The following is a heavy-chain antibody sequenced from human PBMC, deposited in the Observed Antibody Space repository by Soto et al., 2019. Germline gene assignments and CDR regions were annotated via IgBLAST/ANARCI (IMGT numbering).Heavy chain of an antibody. J-gene: IGHJ4*02. Sequence: TLSLTCTVPGASISSGDYFWSWIRQSPGKGLHWIGYIYDSGSSYYNPALKSRVTMSVDTSKNQFSLKLSSVTAADAAVYYCAREKGYISGPKNLDYWGQGTLVTVSS. CDR1: GASISSGDYF. CDR3: AREKGYISGPKNLDY. D-gene: IGHD5-12*01. CDR2: IYDSGSS. V-gene: IGHV4-30-4*01.